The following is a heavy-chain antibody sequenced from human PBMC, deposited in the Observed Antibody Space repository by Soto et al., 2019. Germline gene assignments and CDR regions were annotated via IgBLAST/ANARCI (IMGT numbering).Heavy chain of an antibody. V-gene: IGHV3-30-3*01. Sequence: QVQLVESGGGVVQPGRSLRLSCAASGFTFSSYAVHWVRQAPGKGLEWVAVISYDGSNKYYADSVKGRFTISRDNSNKTLYLQMISLRTDEDTAVYYCARGAGPYYYYGLDVWGQGTTVTVSS. CDR1: GFTFSSYA. J-gene: IGHJ6*02. D-gene: IGHD6-19*01. CDR3: ARGAGPYYYYGLDV. CDR2: ISYDGSNK.